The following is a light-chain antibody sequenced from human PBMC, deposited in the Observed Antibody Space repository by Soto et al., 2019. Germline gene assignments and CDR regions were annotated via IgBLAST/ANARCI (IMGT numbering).Light chain of an antibody. Sequence: QSALTQPASVSGSPGQSITISCTGTSSDVGGYNYVSWYQQHPGDAPKLMIYHVTNRPSGVSNRFSGSKSGNTASLTISGLQAEDEADYYCSSYTSSTDYMFGSGTKLTVL. CDR3: SSYTSSTDYM. CDR2: HVT. CDR1: SSDVGGYNY. V-gene: IGLV2-14*03. J-gene: IGLJ1*01.